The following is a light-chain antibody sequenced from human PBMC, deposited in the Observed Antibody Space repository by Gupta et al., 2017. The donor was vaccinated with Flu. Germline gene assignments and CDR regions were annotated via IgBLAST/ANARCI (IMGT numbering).Light chain of an antibody. V-gene: IGKV3-11*01. CDR2: DAS. Sequence: EIVFTQSPATLSLSPGERATLSCRASQSVSSYLAWYQQKPGQAPRLLIYDASNRATGIPARFSGSGSGTEFTLTISSREPEDFAVYYCQQRSNWPRTFGQGTRVEIK. CDR3: QQRSNWPRT. J-gene: IGKJ5*01. CDR1: QSVSSY.